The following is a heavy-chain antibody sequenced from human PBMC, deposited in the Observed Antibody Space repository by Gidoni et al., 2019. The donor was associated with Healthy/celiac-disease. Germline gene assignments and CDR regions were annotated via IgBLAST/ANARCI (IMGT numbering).Heavy chain of an antibody. Sequence: QVQLVESGGGVVQPGRSLRLSCAASGFTFSRYGMHWVRQAPGKGLEWVAVISYDGSNKYYADSVKGRFTISRDNSKNTLYLQMNSLRAEDTAVYYCATQGGSGSYSKVSYFDYWGQGTLVTVSS. CDR2: ISYDGSNK. V-gene: IGHV3-30*03. D-gene: IGHD1-26*01. CDR3: ATQGGSGSYSKVSYFDY. CDR1: GFTFSRYG. J-gene: IGHJ4*02.